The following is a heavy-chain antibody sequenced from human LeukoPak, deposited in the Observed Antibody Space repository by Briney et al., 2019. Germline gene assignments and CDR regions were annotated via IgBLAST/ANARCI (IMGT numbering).Heavy chain of an antibody. V-gene: IGHV2-5*02. CDR2: IYWDDDK. CDR3: VHRRIYSPFDY. Sequence: SGPTLVNPTQTLTLTCTFSGFSLSTSVVGVGWIRQPPGKALEWLALIYWDDDKRYNSSLKSGLTITKDTSKNQVVLTMTNVDPVDTATYYCVHRRIYSPFDYWGQGALVTVSS. CDR1: GFSLSTSVVG. J-gene: IGHJ4*02. D-gene: IGHD4-11*01.